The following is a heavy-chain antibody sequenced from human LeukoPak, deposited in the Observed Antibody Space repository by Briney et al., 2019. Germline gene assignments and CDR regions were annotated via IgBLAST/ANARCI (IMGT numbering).Heavy chain of an antibody. V-gene: IGHV4-59*01. D-gene: IGHD1-26*01. Sequence: SETLSLTCTVSGGSISSYYWSWIRQPPGKGLEWIGYIYYSGSTNYNPSLKSRVTISVGTSKNQFSLKLSSVTAADTAVYYCAREAGTVGATTRDWYFDLWGRGTLVTVSS. CDR2: IYYSGST. CDR1: GGSISSYY. CDR3: AREAGTVGATTRDWYFDL. J-gene: IGHJ2*01.